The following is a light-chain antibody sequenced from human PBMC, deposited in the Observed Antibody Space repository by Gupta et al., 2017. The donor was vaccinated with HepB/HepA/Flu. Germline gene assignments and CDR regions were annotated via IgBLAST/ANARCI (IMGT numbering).Light chain of an antibody. CDR2: AAS. CDR1: QSISSY. CDR3: QQSYSTPPCS. V-gene: IGKV1-39*01. J-gene: IGKJ2*04. Sequence: DIQMTQSPSSLSASVGDRVTITCRASQSISSYLNWYQQKPGKAPKLLIYAASSLQSGVPSRFSGSGYGTDFTLTISRRQPEDFATYYCQQSYSTPPCSFGQGIRLEMK.